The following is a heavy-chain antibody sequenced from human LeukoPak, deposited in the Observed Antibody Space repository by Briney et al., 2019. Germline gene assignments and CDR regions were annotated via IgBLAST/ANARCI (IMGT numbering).Heavy chain of an antibody. CDR3: ARSRGWYCSSTSCLDYYGMDV. D-gene: IGHD2-2*01. Sequence: SETLSLTCTVSGGSISSYYWSWIRQPPGKGLEWIGYIYYSGSTNYNPSLKSRVTISVDTSKNQFSLKLSSVTAADTAVYYCARSRGWYCSSTSCLDYYGMDVWGQGTTVTSP. V-gene: IGHV4-59*01. J-gene: IGHJ6*02. CDR1: GGSISSYY. CDR2: IYYSGST.